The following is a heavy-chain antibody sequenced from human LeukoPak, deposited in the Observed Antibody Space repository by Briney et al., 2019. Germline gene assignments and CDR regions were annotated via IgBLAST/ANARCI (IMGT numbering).Heavy chain of an antibody. CDR2: TSGSGSTI. V-gene: IGHV3-48*03. D-gene: IGHD5-18*01. CDR1: GFTFSSYE. CDR3: ARGGFNYDSYHFDY. J-gene: IGHJ4*02. Sequence: PGGSLRLSCAASGFTFSSYEMNWVRQAPGKGLEWVSYTSGSGSTIYYADSVKGRFTISRDNAKSSLYLQMNSLRAEDTAVYYCARGGFNYDSYHFDYWGQGTLVTVSS.